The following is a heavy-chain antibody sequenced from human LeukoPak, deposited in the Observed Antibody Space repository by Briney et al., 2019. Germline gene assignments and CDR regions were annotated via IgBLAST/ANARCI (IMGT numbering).Heavy chain of an antibody. J-gene: IGHJ3*02. CDR1: GYSISSGYY. CDR2: IFHSGST. V-gene: IGHV4-38-2*02. D-gene: IGHD3-10*01. Sequence: SETLSLTCTVSGYSISSGYYWGWIRQPPGKGLEWIGSIFHSGSTYYNPSLKSRVTISLDTSRNQFSLKLNSVTAADTAVYYCAKSNGYGLVDIWGQGTMVTVSS. CDR3: AKSNGYGLVDI.